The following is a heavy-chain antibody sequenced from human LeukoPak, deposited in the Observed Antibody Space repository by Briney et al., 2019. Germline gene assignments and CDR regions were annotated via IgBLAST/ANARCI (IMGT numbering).Heavy chain of an antibody. CDR2: TIPIFGTA. CDR1: GGTFSSYA. D-gene: IGHD1-26*01. CDR3: ARLTGATPY. Sequence: ASVKVSCKASGGTFSSYAISWVRQAPGQGLEWMGRTIPIFGTANYAQKFQGRVTITTDESTSTAHMELSSLRSEDTAVYYCARLTGATPYWGQGTLVTVSS. V-gene: IGHV1-69*05. J-gene: IGHJ4*02.